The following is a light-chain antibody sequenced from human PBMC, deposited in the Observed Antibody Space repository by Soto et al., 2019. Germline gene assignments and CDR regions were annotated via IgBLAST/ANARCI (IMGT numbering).Light chain of an antibody. V-gene: IGKV3-20*01. CDR1: QTISSNY. CDR2: GTS. CDR3: QQYISWT. Sequence: DIVLTQSPGTLSVSPGERATLSCRASQTISSNYLASYQQKPGQPPSLLIYGTSSSATAIPDRCSGSGSGTAFTLTISRLEHEDSAIYYCQQYISWTFGQGTKVEIK. J-gene: IGKJ1*01.